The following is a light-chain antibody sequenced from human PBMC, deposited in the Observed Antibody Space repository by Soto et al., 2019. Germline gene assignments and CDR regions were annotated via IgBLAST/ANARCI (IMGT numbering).Light chain of an antibody. V-gene: IGLV1-51*02. J-gene: IGLJ3*02. CDR1: SSNLGNNY. CDR3: ETWDSSLSAGV. Sequence: QSVLTQAPSVSAAPGQKVTISCAGSSSNLGNNYVSWYQQIPGTAPKLLIYENNKRPSGIPDRFSGSKSGTSATLGITGLQNGDEADYYCETWDSSLSAGVFGGGTQLTVL. CDR2: ENN.